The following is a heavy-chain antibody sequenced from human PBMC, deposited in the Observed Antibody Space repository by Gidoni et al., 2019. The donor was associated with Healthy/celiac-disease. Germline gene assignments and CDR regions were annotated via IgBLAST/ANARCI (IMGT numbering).Heavy chain of an antibody. V-gene: IGHV5-51*01. CDR1: GYSFTSYW. D-gene: IGHD3-22*01. CDR3: ARQPHYYDSSGYLDAFDI. J-gene: IGHJ3*02. Sequence: EVQLVQSGAEVKKPGESLKISCKGSGYSFTSYWIGWVRQMPGKGLEWMGIIYPGDSDTRYSPSFQGQFTISADKSISTAYLQWSSLKASDTAMYYCARQPHYYDSSGYLDAFDIWGQGTMVTVSS. CDR2: IYPGDSDT.